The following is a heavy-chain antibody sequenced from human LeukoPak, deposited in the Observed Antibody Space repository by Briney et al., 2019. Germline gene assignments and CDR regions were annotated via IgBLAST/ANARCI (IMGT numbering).Heavy chain of an antibody. CDR2: IDNDGSDT. CDR3: ARGGFSHGFDV. Sequence: GGSLRLSCATSGFTFRDYWIHWVRQAPGKGLVWVGRIDNDGSDTIYADSVRGRFTVSRDNAKNTLYLQMDSLRAEDTAVYFCARGGFSHGFDVWGQGTVVTVSS. CDR1: GFTFRDYW. V-gene: IGHV3-74*01. D-gene: IGHD5-12*01. J-gene: IGHJ3*01.